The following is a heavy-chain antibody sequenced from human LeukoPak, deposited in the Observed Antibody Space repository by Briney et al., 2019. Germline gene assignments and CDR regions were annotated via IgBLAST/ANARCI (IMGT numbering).Heavy chain of an antibody. CDR1: GYTFTSYG. Sequence: ASVKVSCKASGYTFTSYGISWVRQAPGQGLEWMGWISAYNGNTNYARKLQGRVTMTTDTSTSTAYMELRSLRSDDTAVYYCARGGMVRGVNSEFDYWGQGTLVTVSS. V-gene: IGHV1-18*01. J-gene: IGHJ4*02. CDR3: ARGGMVRGVNSEFDY. D-gene: IGHD3-10*01. CDR2: ISAYNGNT.